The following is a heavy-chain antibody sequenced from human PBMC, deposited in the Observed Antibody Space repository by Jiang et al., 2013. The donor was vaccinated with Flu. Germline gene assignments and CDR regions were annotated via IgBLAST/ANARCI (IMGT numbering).Heavy chain of an antibody. Sequence: LLKPSETLSLTCTVSGGSISSSSYYWGWIRQPPGKGLEWIGSIYYSGSTYYNPSLKSRVTISVDTSKNQFSLKLSSVTAADTAVYYCARISDFWSDTGGYWGQGTLVTVSS. V-gene: IGHV4-39*07. CDR2: IYYSGST. CDR1: GGSISSSSYY. CDR3: ARISDFWSDTGGY. J-gene: IGHJ4*02. D-gene: IGHD3-3*01.